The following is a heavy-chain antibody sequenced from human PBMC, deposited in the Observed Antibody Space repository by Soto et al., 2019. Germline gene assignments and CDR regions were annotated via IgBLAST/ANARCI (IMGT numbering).Heavy chain of an antibody. Sequence: QVQLQQWGAGLLKPSETLSLTCAVYGGSFSGYYWSWIRQPPGKGLEWIGEINHSGSTNYNPSLKSRVTIPVDTSRNQFSLKLSSVTAADTAVYYCARGGAIGYCSSTSCYTDFDYWGQGTLVTVSS. CDR3: ARGGAIGYCSSTSCYTDFDY. V-gene: IGHV4-34*01. D-gene: IGHD2-2*02. CDR1: GGSFSGYY. J-gene: IGHJ4*02. CDR2: INHSGST.